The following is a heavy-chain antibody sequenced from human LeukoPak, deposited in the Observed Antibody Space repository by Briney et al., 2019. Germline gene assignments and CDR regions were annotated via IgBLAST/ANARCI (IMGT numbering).Heavy chain of an antibody. V-gene: IGHV4-39*01. CDR1: GGSISSSSYY. CDR2: IYYSGST. Sequence: PSEALSLTCTVSGGSISSSSYYWGWIRQPPGKGLEWIGSIYYSGSTYYNPSLKSRVIISVDTSKNQFSLKLSSVTAADTAVYYCARQGYDILTGYTYYFDYWGQGTLVTVSS. J-gene: IGHJ4*02. CDR3: ARQGYDILTGYTYYFDY. D-gene: IGHD3-9*01.